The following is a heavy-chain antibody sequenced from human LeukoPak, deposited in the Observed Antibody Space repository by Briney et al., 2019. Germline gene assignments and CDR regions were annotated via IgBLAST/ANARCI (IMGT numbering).Heavy chain of an antibody. V-gene: IGHV4-38-2*02. CDR2: IYHSGST. CDR3: AGPGRPNYYYYYMDV. Sequence: PSETLSLTCTVSGYSISSGYYWGWIRQPPGKGLEWIGSIYHSGSTYYNPSLKSRVTISVDTSKNQFSLELSSVTAADTAVYYCAGPGRPNYYYYYMDVWGKGTTVTVSS. D-gene: IGHD3-10*01. CDR1: GYSISSGYY. J-gene: IGHJ6*03.